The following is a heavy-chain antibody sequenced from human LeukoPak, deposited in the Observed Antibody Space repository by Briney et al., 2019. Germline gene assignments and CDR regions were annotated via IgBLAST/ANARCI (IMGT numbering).Heavy chain of an antibody. J-gene: IGHJ4*02. V-gene: IGHV3-15*01. CDR1: GFTFSNAW. CDR3: TTGIVAYGSGLDYFDY. CDR2: IKSKTDGGTT. Sequence: GGSLRPSCAASGFTFSNAWMSWVRQAPGKGLEWVGRIKSKTDGGTTDYAAPVEGRFTISRDDSKNTLYLQMNSLKTEDTAVYYCTTGIVAYGSGLDYFDYWGQGTLVTVSS. D-gene: IGHD3-10*01.